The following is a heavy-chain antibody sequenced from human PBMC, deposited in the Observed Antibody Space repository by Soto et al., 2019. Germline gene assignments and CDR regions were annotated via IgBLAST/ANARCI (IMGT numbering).Heavy chain of an antibody. CDR3: VRSKGGYSYGTPFDY. CDR1: GFTFDDYA. D-gene: IGHD5-18*01. CDR2: ISWNSGNI. V-gene: IGHV3-9*01. Sequence: PGGSLRLSCAASGFTFDDYAMHWVRRVLGKGLEWVSSISWNSGNIGYADSVKGRFTTSRDNAKNSLYLQMNSLRPEDTALYYCVRSKGGYSYGTPFDYWGQGTLVTVSS. J-gene: IGHJ4*02.